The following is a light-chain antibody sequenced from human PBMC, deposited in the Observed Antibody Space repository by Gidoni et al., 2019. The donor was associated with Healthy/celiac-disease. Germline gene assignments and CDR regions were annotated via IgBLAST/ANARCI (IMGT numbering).Light chain of an antibody. CDR2: KAS. J-gene: IGKJ1*01. CDR3: QQYNSYPL. Sequence: DIQMTQSPSTLSASVGDRVTITCRASQSISSWLAWYQQKPGKAPKLLIYKASSLESGVPLRFSGSGSGTEFTLTISSLQPDDFATYYCQQYNSYPLFGQGTKVEIK. V-gene: IGKV1-5*03. CDR1: QSISSW.